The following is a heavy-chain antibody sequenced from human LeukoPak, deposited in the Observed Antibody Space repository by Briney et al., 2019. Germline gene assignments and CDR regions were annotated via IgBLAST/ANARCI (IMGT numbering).Heavy chain of an antibody. CDR2: IYYSGST. Sequence: SETLSLTCTVSGGSISSSSYYWGWIRQPPGKGLEWIGSIYYSGSTYYNPSLKSRVTMSVDTSKNQFSLKLSSVTAADTAVYYCAGIPSYSSRPYYFDYWGQGTLVTVSS. J-gene: IGHJ4*02. CDR3: AGIPSYSSRPYYFDY. D-gene: IGHD6-13*01. V-gene: IGHV4-39*01. CDR1: GGSISSSSYY.